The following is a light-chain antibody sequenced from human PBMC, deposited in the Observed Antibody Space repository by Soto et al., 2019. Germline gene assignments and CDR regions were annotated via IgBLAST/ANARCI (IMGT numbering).Light chain of an antibody. CDR3: LQDYSYPRT. J-gene: IGKJ3*01. CDR2: ATS. CDR1: QGIRND. V-gene: IGKV1-6*01. Sequence: AIQMTQSPSSLSASVGDRATITCRASQGIRNDLGWYQQKPGKAPRLLIFATSTLHSGVPSRFSGSGFGTHFTLTISSLQPEDVATYYCLQDYSYPRTFGPGTKVDLK.